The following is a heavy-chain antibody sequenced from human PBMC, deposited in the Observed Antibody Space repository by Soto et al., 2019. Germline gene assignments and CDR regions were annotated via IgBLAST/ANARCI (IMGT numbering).Heavy chain of an antibody. J-gene: IGHJ4*02. Sequence: QVQLVQSGAEVKKPGASVKVSCKASGYTFTSYGITWVRQAPGQGLEWMGWISAYYGNTNYAQKFRGRVSMTTDTSPSTAYMELRSLRSDDTAVYYCARIYSGSDYSPLEYWGQGTLVTVSS. CDR3: ARIYSGSDYSPLEY. CDR2: ISAYYGNT. D-gene: IGHD5-12*01. V-gene: IGHV1-18*01. CDR1: GYTFTSYG.